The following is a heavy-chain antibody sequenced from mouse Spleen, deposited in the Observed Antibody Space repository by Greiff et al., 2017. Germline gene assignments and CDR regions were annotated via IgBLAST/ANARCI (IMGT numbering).Heavy chain of an antibody. D-gene: IGHD4-1*01. V-gene: IGHV5-9-1*01. Sequence: EVTLVESGGGLVKPGGSLKLSCAASGFTFSSYAMSWVRQTPEKRLEWVATISSGGSYTYYPDSVKGRFTISRDNAKNTLYLQMSSLRSEDTAMYYCARHTLGFDYWGQGTTLTVSS. CDR1: GFTFSSYA. CDR3: ARHTLGFDY. CDR2: ISSGGSYT. J-gene: IGHJ2*01.